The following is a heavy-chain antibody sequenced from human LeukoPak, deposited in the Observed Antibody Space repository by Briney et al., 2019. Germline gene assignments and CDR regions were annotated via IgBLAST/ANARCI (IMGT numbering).Heavy chain of an antibody. Sequence: SETLSLTCAVYGGSFSGYYWSWIRQPPGKGLEWIGEINHSGSTNYNPSLKSRVTISVDTSKNQFPLRLSSVTAAGTAVYYCARGPDSGSYSNAFDIWGQGTMVTVSS. CDR2: INHSGST. CDR3: ARGPDSGSYSNAFDI. J-gene: IGHJ3*02. D-gene: IGHD1-26*01. CDR1: GGSFSGYY. V-gene: IGHV4-34*01.